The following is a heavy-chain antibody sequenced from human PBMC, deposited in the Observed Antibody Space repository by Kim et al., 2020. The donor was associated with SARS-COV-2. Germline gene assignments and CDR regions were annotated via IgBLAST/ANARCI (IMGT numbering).Heavy chain of an antibody. CDR2: IYYSGST. Sequence: SETLSLTCTVSGGSISSYFWSWIRQPPGKGLEWIGYIYYSGSTNYNPSLKSRVTISVDTSKNQFSLKLSSVTAADTAVYYCARHSDSDSSGYFAYWYFDLWGRGTLVTVSS. V-gene: IGHV4-59*08. J-gene: IGHJ2*01. D-gene: IGHD3-22*01. CDR3: ARHSDSDSSGYFAYWYFDL. CDR1: GGSISSYF.